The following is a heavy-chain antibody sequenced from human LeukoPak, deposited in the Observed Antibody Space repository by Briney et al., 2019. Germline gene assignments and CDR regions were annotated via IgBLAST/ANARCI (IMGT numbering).Heavy chain of an antibody. CDR2: ISYDGSIK. CDR3: AKDLYGS. Sequence: PGRSLRLSCAASGFTFSSYGMHWVLQAPGKGLEWVAVISYDGSIKYYADSVKGRFTISRDNSKNTLYLQMNSLRVEDTAVYYCAKDLYGSWGQGTLVTVSS. D-gene: IGHD4-17*01. V-gene: IGHV3-30*18. CDR1: GFTFSSYG. J-gene: IGHJ5*02.